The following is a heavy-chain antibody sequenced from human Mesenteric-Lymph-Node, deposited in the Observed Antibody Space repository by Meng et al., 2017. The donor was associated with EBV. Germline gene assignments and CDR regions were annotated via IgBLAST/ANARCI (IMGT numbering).Heavy chain of an antibody. CDR3: AHQGFSTSFGY. Sequence: TLKDSHPTLFKPTLTMTLTCPFSGFLLPTSGVAVGWIRQPPGGALEWLALVCWDDDKRYSPSLKSRLTITKDTSKNQVVLTMTNMDPVDTATYYCAHQGFSTSFGYWGQGTLVTVSS. CDR2: VCWDDDK. J-gene: IGHJ4*02. D-gene: IGHD2-2*01. CDR1: GFLLPTSGVA. V-gene: IGHV2-5*02.